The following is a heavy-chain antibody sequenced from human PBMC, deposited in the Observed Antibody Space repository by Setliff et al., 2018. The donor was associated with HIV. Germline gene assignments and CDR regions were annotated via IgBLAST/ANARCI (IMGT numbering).Heavy chain of an antibody. CDR1: GGSLSSHY. J-gene: IGHJ5*02. CDR2: IYTSGST. CDR3: ARDGGPYCGGGICYSPNWLDP. V-gene: IGHV4-4*07. D-gene: IGHD2-15*01. Sequence: SETLSLTCTVSGGSLSSHYWSWMRQPAGKGLEWIGHIYTSGSTNYNPSLKSRVTISVDTSKNQSSLKLSSVTAADTAVYYCARDGGPYCGGGICYSPNWLDPWGQGTLVTVSS.